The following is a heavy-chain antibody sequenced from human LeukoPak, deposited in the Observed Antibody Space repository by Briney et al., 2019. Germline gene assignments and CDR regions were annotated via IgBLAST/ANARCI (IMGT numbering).Heavy chain of an antibody. CDR2: INQAGAQK. CDR3: ARLMGAATIYDI. Sequence: GGSLTLSCEVSGFTFSSRWNSWVRNAQGTEKKQVATINQAGAQKYYVDSVKGRFTISRENAKSSLLLQMSRLRAEDTAVFYCARLMGAATIYDIWGQGTKVTVSS. CDR1: GFTFSSRW. V-gene: IGHV3-7*04. D-gene: IGHD5-24*01. J-gene: IGHJ3*02.